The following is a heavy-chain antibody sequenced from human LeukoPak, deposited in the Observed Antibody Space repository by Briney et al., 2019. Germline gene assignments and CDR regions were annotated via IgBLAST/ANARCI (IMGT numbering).Heavy chain of an antibody. CDR2: ISESGGET. D-gene: IGHD3-22*01. CDR3: ARDGGYYDSSGYLNWFDP. Sequence: GGSLRLSCATSGFIFSNYAMSWVRQAPGKGLEWVSAISESGGETYHADSVKGRFTISRDTSKSTLYLQLNSLRAEDTAMYYCARDGGYYDSSGYLNWFDPWGQGTLVTVSS. J-gene: IGHJ5*02. V-gene: IGHV3-23*01. CDR1: GFIFSNYA.